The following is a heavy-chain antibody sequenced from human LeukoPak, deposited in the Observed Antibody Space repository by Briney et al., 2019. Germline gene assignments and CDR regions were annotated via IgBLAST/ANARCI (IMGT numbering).Heavy chain of an antibody. J-gene: IGHJ4*02. V-gene: IGHV4-39*07. CDR2: IYYSGST. CDR3: ARDPYYFDY. CDR1: GGSISSSSYY. Sequence: SETLSLTCTVSGGSISSSSYYWGWIRQPPGKGLEWIGSIYYSGSTNYNPSLKSRVTISVDTSKNQFSLKLSSVTAADTAVYYCARDPYYFDYWGQGTLVTVSS.